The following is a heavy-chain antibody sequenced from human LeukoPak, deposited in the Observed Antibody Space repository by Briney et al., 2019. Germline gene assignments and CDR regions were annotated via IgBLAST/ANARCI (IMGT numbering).Heavy chain of an antibody. V-gene: IGHV3-48*03. CDR1: GFTFSSYE. J-gene: IGHJ4*02. Sequence: GGSLRLSCAASGFTFSSYEMNWVRQAPGKGLEWVSYISSSGSTIYYADSVKGRFTISRDNAKNSLYLQTNSLRAEDTAVYYCARDPGASGSPFDYWGQGTLVTVSS. D-gene: IGHD1-26*01. CDR2: ISSSGSTI. CDR3: ARDPGASGSPFDY.